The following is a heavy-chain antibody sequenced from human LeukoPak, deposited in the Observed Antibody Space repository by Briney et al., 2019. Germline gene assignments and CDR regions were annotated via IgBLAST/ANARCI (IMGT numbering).Heavy chain of an antibody. CDR3: AKCRYYYGSGTYSFSYMDV. CDR1: GFTFSSYA. V-gene: IGHV3-23*01. J-gene: IGHJ6*03. Sequence: GGSLRLSCGASGFTFSSYAMTWVRQSPGKGLEWVSTISGSGDSTYYADSVKGRFTISRDNSKNTLYLQMNSLRAEDTAIYYCAKCRYYYGSGTYSFSYMDVWGKGTTVSVSS. CDR2: ISGSGDST. D-gene: IGHD3-10*01.